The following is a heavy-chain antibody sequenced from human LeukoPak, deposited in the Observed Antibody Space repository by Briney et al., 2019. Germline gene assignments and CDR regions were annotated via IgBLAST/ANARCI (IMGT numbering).Heavy chain of an antibody. D-gene: IGHD3-16*01. CDR1: GFTASSNY. J-gene: IGHJ6*03. V-gene: IGHV3-53*01. CDR3: ARQGGYYYYYMDV. CDR2: IYSGGST. Sequence: GGSLRLSCAASGFTASSNYMSWVRQAPGKGLEWVSVIYSGGSTYYADSVKGRFTISRDNSKNTLYLQMNSLRAEDTAVYYCARQGGYYYYYMDVWGKGTTVTVSS.